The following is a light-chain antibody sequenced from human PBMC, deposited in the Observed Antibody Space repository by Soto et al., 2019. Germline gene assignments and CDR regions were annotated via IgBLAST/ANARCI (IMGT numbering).Light chain of an antibody. CDR1: QSISNS. CDR2: GTS. V-gene: IGKV1-39*01. CDR3: QQSYSSLWT. Sequence: DIQLTQSPSSLSASVRDRVTISCRASQSISNSLNWYQKKPGKAPNLLIYGTSGLHSGVPSRFSGSGSGTDFTLTISSLQRGDFATYYCQQSYSSLWTFGQGTKV. J-gene: IGKJ1*01.